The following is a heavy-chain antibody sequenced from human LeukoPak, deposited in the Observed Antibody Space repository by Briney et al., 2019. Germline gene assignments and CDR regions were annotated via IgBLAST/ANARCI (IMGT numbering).Heavy chain of an antibody. J-gene: IGHJ4*02. V-gene: IGHV3-21*01. CDR2: ISSSSSYI. CDR1: GFTFSRYS. Sequence: GGSLRLSCAASGFTFSRYSMNWVRQAPGKGLEWVSSISSSSSYIYYADSVKGRFTISRDNAKNSLYLQMNSLRAEDTAVYYCARDFYGGDYSYFDYWGQGTLVTVSS. CDR3: ARDFYGGDYSYFDY. D-gene: IGHD4-17*01.